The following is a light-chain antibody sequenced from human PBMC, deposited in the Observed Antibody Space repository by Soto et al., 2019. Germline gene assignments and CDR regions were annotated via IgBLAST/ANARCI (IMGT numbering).Light chain of an antibody. V-gene: IGKV1-5*03. CDR3: QQYNSYWP. CDR1: QSISSW. Sequence: DIQMTQSPSTLSASVGDTVTVTCRATQSISSWLAWYQQKPGKAPKLLIYKASSLESGVPSRFSGSGSGTEFTLTISSLQPDDFATYYCQQYNSYWPFGQGTKVDI. J-gene: IGKJ1*01. CDR2: KAS.